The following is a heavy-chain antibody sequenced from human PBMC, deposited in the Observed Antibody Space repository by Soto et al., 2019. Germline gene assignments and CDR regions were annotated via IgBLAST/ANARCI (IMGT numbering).Heavy chain of an antibody. J-gene: IGHJ5*02. D-gene: IGHD6-6*01. Sequence: PGGSLRLSCAASGFIFSDYYMSWIRQAPGKGLEWVSYISTSGTIMYYADSVKGRFTISRDNAKNSLYLQMNSLRPEDTAVYYCARLIAASNWFDPWGQGTLVTVSS. CDR2: ISTSGTIM. CDR3: ARLIAASNWFDP. CDR1: GFIFSDYY. V-gene: IGHV3-11*01.